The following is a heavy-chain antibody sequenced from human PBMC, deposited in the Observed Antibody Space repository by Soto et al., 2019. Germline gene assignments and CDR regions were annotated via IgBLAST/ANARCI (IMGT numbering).Heavy chain of an antibody. CDR1: GVAISSDNG. V-gene: IGHV4-4*02. J-gene: IGHJ4*02. Sequence: HVQLQESGPGLVRPSGTVSLTCAVSGVAISSDNGWSWVRQPPGKALDWIGEIHHSGSTNYNPSLKSRVTMSVVPSKDLFSLTLTSVTAADTAFYYCARDQGSHPGDWGQGTLVSVSS. CDR2: IHHSGST. CDR3: ARDQGSHPGD. D-gene: IGHD6-13*01.